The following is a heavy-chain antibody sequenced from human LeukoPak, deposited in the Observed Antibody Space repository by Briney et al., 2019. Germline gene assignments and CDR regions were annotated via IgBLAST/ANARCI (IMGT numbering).Heavy chain of an antibody. CDR1: GYTFTGYY. Sequence: ASVKVSCKASGYTFTGYYMHWVRQAPGQGLEWMGWINPNSGGTNYAQKFQGRVTMTRDTSISTAYMELSRLRSDDTAVYYCARLSSRGRSCDSTSCLPLDYWGQGTLVTVSS. CDR2: INPNSGGT. J-gene: IGHJ4*02. CDR3: ARLSSRGRSCDSTSCLPLDY. V-gene: IGHV1-2*02. D-gene: IGHD2-2*01.